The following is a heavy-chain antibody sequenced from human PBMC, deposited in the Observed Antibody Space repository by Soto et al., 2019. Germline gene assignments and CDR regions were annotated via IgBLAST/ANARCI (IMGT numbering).Heavy chain of an antibody. D-gene: IGHD4-17*01. V-gene: IGHV3-23*01. CDR2: IRGIGVGT. Sequence: GGSLRLSCAASGFTFNIYAMTWVRRAPGKGLEWVSTIRGIGVGTYDADSVKGRFTISRDNSKNMLYLQMNSLRVEDTAVYYCARGGGDSSDYSPWGQGALVTVSS. J-gene: IGHJ5*02. CDR3: ARGGGDSSDYSP. CDR1: GFTFNIYA.